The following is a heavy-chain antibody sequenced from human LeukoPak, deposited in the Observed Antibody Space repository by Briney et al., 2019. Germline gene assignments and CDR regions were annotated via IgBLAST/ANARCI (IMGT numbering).Heavy chain of an antibody. CDR2: ISWNSGSI. D-gene: IGHD3-10*01. CDR3: AKARITMVRGVSWDV. V-gene: IGHV3-9*01. J-gene: IGHJ6*02. CDR1: GFTFDDYA. Sequence: GRSLRLSCAASGFTFDDYAMHWVRQAPGKGLEWVSGISWNSGSIGYADSVKGRFTISRDNAKNSLYLQMNSLRAEDTALYYCAKARITMVRGVSWDVWGQGTTVTVSS.